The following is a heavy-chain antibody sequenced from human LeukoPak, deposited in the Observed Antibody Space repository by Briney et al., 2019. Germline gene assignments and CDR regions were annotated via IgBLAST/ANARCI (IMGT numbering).Heavy chain of an antibody. J-gene: IGHJ4*02. Sequence: PGGSLRLSCAASGFSVSSNYMNWVRQAPGKGLEWVSVLYGGGSAYYADSVKGRFTISRDNSKNTLYLQMNSLRAEDTAVYYCARFKFRGAIFGEAPQYFDYWGQGALVTVSS. V-gene: IGHV3-53*01. CDR3: ARFKFRGAIFGEAPQYFDY. D-gene: IGHD3-3*01. CDR1: GFSVSSNY. CDR2: LYGGGSA.